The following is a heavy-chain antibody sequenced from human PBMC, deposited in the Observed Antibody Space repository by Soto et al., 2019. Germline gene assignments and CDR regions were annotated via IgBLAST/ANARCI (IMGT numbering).Heavy chain of an antibody. CDR1: GGYISSSNW. Sequence: QVQLQESGPGLVKPSGTLSLTCAVSGGYISSSNWWSWVRQPPGKGLEWIGEIYHSGSTNYNPSLKSRVTISVDKSKNQCSLKLSSVTAADTAVYSCASLGHIAVAGEPFDYWGQGTLVTVSS. D-gene: IGHD6-19*01. CDR2: IYHSGST. CDR3: ASLGHIAVAGEPFDY. J-gene: IGHJ4*02. V-gene: IGHV4-4*02.